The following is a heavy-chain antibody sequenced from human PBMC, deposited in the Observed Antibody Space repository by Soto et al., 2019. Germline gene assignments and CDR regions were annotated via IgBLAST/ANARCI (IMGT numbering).Heavy chain of an antibody. CDR1: SGSINSGY. D-gene: IGHD1-7*01. J-gene: IGHJ4*02. Sequence: SETQALMTTVSSGSINSGYWSWIRQHAGKELEWIGRNHSSGTTTYHPSLKSRVPMSVDTSNNQFSLTLTSVTPADTAVYSCARDRIIGTRYSDYWGQGIQVT. CDR3: ARDRIIGTRYSDY. V-gene: IGHV4-4*07. CDR2: NHSSGTT.